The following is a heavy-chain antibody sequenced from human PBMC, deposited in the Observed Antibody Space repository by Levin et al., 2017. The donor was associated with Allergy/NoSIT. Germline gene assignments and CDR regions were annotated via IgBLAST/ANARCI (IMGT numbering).Heavy chain of an antibody. CDR3: ARGRVGATPFDY. Sequence: GGSLRLSCKASGSTFTSYGISWVRQAPGQGLEWMGWISAYNGNTNYAQKLQGRVTMTTDTSTSTAYMELRSLRSDDTAVYYCARGRVGATPFDYWGQGTLVTVSS. D-gene: IGHD1-26*01. V-gene: IGHV1-18*01. J-gene: IGHJ4*02. CDR1: GSTFTSYG. CDR2: ISAYNGNT.